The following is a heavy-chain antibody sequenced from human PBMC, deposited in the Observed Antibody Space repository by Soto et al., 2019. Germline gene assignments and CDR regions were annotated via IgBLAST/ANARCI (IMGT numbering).Heavy chain of an antibody. CDR3: ARGQEVWWNARPLGLHDLDV. J-gene: IGHJ6*02. D-gene: IGHD3-16*01. CDR1: RYTFTSYD. V-gene: IGHV1-8*01. Sequence: QVQLVQSGAEVKKSGASVKVSCKASRYTFTSYDINWVRQATGQGLEWMGWMNPNSGNTGYAQKFQGRITMTRNTSINTAYMELSSLRSEDTAVYYCARGQEVWWNARPLGLHDLDVWGQGTTVTVSS. CDR2: MNPNSGNT.